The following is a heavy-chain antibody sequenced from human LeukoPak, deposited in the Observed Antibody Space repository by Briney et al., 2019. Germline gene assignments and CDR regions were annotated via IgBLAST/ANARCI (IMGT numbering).Heavy chain of an antibody. CDR2: INPSGGST. D-gene: IGHD2-15*01. CDR3: SVVASSDAFDI. V-gene: IGHV1-46*01. CDR1: GYTFTSYY. J-gene: IGHJ3*02. Sequence: ASVKVSCKASGYTFTSYYMHWVRQAPGQGLEWMGIINPSGGSTSYAQKFQGRVTMTRDTSTSTVYMELSSLRSEDTAVYYCSVVASSDAFDIWSQGTMVTVSS.